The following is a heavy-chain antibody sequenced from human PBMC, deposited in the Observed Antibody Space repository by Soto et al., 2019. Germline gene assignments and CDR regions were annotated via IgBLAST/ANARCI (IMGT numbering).Heavy chain of an antibody. CDR1: GFIFNNFA. D-gene: IGHD4-17*01. J-gene: IGHJ4*02. V-gene: IGHV3-23*01. CDR3: AKPSHSGDYEGSFDS. Sequence: GGSLRLSCAASGFIFNNFAINWVRQVPGKGLEWVSGISGRGGNTFYADSMKGRFTISRDNSKNTVYLQMANLRVEDTAIYYCAKPSHSGDYEGSFDSWGQGTLVT. CDR2: ISGRGGNT.